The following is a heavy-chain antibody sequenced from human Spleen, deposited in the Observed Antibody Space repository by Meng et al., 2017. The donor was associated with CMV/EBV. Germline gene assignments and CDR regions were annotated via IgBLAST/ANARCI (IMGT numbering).Heavy chain of an antibody. CDR3: ARGIDYDFWSGYPPLLDY. CDR1: GYY. CDR2: IYDSGST. J-gene: IGHJ4*02. V-gene: IGHV4-30-4*08. Sequence: GYYWDWIRQPPGKGLEWIEYIYDSGSTYYNPSLKSRVTISVDTSKNQFSLKLSSVTAADTAVYYCARGIDYDFWSGYPPLLDYWGQGTLVTVSS. D-gene: IGHD3-3*01.